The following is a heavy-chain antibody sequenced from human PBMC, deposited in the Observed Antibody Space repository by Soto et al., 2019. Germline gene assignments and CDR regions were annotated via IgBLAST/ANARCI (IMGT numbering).Heavy chain of an antibody. CDR1: GGSISSGGYY. Sequence: SETLSLTCTVSGGSISSGGYYWSWIRQHPGKGLEWIGYIYYSGSTYYNPSLKSRVTISVDTSKNQFSLKLSSVTAADTAVYYCARDKLNGYNWVDPWGQGPLVTVSS. D-gene: IGHD1-7*01. J-gene: IGHJ5*02. V-gene: IGHV4-31*03. CDR3: ARDKLNGYNWVDP. CDR2: IYYSGST.